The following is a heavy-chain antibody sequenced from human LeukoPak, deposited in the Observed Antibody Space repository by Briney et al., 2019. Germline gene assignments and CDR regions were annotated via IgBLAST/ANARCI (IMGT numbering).Heavy chain of an antibody. CDR3: ATAGEHRFDH. V-gene: IGHV3-74*01. CDR2: MNPDGSTI. Sequence: PGGSLRLSCATSGFTFSSYWMHWVRQDPGKGLVWVSRMNPDGSTINYADSVKGRFTISRDNAKSTLYLQMNNLRLEDTAVYYCATAGEHRFDHWGQGTLVSVSS. CDR1: GFTFSSYW. J-gene: IGHJ5*02. D-gene: IGHD1/OR15-1a*01.